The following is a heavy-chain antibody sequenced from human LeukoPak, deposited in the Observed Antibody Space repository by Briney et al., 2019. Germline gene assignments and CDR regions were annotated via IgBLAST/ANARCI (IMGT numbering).Heavy chain of an antibody. CDR3: AKDSGWQLLRAEYFQH. D-gene: IGHD2-15*01. CDR1: GFTFSSYA. J-gene: IGHJ1*01. V-gene: IGHV3-43*02. CDR2: ISADGRST. Sequence: GGSLRLSCAASGFTFSSYAMSWVRQAPGKSLEWVSLISADGRSTYYADSVKGRFTISRDNSRFSLYLQMRSLTTEDTAVYYCAKDSGWQLLRAEYFQHWGPGTLVTVPS.